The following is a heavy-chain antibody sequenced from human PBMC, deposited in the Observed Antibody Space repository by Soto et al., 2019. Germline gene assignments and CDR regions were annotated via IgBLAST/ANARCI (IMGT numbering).Heavy chain of an antibody. J-gene: IGHJ6*02. CDR2: IKSKTDGGTT. CDR3: TTARSGWSYYYGMDV. CDR1: GFTFSNAW. Sequence: EVQLVESGGGLVKPGGSLRLSCAASGFTFSNAWMSWVRQAPGKGLEWVGRIKSKTDGGTTDYAAPVKGRFTISRDDSKNTLYLQMNSLKTEDTAVYYCTTARSGWSYYYGMDVWGQGTTVTVSS. D-gene: IGHD6-19*01. V-gene: IGHV3-15*01.